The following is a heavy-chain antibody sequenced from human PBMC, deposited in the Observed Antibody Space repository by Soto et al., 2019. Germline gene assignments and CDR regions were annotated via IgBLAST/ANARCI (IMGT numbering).Heavy chain of an antibody. CDR2: ISSSSSYT. V-gene: IGHV3-11*06. D-gene: IGHD3-10*01. CDR3: ARVADTTVRGVYYYGMDV. J-gene: IGHJ6*02. CDR1: GFTFSDYY. Sequence: GGSLRLSCAASGFTFSDYYMSWIRQAPGKGLEWVSYISSSSSYTNYADSVKGRFTISRDNAKNSLYLQMNSLRAEDTAVYYCARVADTTVRGVYYYGMDVWGQGTTVTVSS.